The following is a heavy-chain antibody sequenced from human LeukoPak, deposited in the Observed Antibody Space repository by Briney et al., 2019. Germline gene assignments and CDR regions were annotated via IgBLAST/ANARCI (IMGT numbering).Heavy chain of an antibody. CDR2: IYYTGST. V-gene: IGHV4-59*01. Sequence: KPSETLSLTCTVSGGSINGFYWSWIQQPPGKGLEWIGYIYYTGSTAYNPSLKSRVTISVDTSQNQFSLRLTSVTAADTAVYYCARGGASSHWFGSWGQGTLVTVSS. J-gene: IGHJ5*01. CDR1: GGSINGFY. D-gene: IGHD6-13*01. CDR3: ARGGASSHWFGS.